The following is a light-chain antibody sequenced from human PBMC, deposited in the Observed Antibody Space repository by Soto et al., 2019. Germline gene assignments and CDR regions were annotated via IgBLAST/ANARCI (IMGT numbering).Light chain of an antibody. J-gene: IGKJ4*01. Sequence: DIQMTQSPSTLSASVGDRVTITCRASQSVNRWLAWYQQKPGKAPKLLIYETSSLESGVPSRFGGSGSGTEFTLTIDSLQPEDFATYYCQQVKTYPRTFGGGTKVDIK. CDR2: ETS. V-gene: IGKV1-5*03. CDR1: QSVNRW. CDR3: QQVKTYPRT.